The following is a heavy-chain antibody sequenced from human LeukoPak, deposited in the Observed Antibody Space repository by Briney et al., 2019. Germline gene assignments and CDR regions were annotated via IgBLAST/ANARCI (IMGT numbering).Heavy chain of an antibody. CDR3: AKDPYSSSWRYYFDY. D-gene: IGHD6-13*01. CDR2: ISGSGGST. V-gene: IGHV3-23*01. J-gene: IGHJ4*02. Sequence: GGSLRLSCAASGFTFSSYAMSWVRQAPGKGLEWVSGISGSGGSTYYADSVRGRFTSSRDNSKNTLYLQMNSLRAEDTAVYYCAKDPYSSSWRYYFDYWGQGTLVTVSS. CDR1: GFTFSSYA.